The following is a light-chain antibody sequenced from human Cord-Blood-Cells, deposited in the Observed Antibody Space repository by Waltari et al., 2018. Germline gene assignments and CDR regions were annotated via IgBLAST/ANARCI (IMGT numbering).Light chain of an antibody. Sequence: QSALTQPASVSGSPGQSITISCTGTSSDVGGYNYVSWYQQHPGKAPKLMIYDVSKRPSVVSNRFSGSKSGNTASLTISGLQAEDEADYYCSSYTSSSTVVFGTGTKVTVL. J-gene: IGLJ1*01. V-gene: IGLV2-14*01. CDR1: SSDVGGYNY. CDR2: DVS. CDR3: SSYTSSSTVV.